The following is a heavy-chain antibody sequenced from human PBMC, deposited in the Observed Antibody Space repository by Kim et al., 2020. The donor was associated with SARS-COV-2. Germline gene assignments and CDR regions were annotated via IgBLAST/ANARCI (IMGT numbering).Heavy chain of an antibody. D-gene: IGHD3-9*01. Sequence: ASVKVSCKASGYTFTSYAMHWVRQAPGQRLEWMGWINAGNGNTKYSQKFQGRVTITRETSASTAYMELSSLRSEDTAVYYCARDLPLRYFDWPLPGFDYWGQGTLVTVSS. CDR1: GYTFTSYA. V-gene: IGHV1-3*01. CDR3: ARDLPLRYFDWPLPGFDY. J-gene: IGHJ4*02. CDR2: INAGNGNT.